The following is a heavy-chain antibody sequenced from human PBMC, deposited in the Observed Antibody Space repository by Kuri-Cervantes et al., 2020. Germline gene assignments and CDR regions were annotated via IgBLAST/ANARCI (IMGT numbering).Heavy chain of an antibody. J-gene: IGHJ4*02. CDR1: GGSISSYY. V-gene: IGHV4-59*05. CDR2: IYYSGTT. Sequence: SETLSLTCTVSGGSISSYYWSWIRQPPGKGLGSIGSIYYSGTTYYNPSLQSRVTISVDTSKNQFSLKLTSVAAADTAVYYCARLSYSGYVDYWGQGTLVTVSS. CDR3: ARLSYSGYVDY. D-gene: IGHD1-26*01.